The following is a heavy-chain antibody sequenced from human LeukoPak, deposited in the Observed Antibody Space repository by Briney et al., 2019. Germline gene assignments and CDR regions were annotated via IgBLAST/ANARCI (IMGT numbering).Heavy chain of an antibody. CDR3: ARGRSRYCSGGSCYSDY. D-gene: IGHD2-15*01. V-gene: IGHV4-34*01. J-gene: IGHJ4*02. CDR1: GGSFSGYY. Sequence: SETLSLTCAVYGGSFSGYYWSWIRQPPGKGLEWIGEINHSGSTNYDPSLKSRVTISVDTSKNQFSLKLSSVTAADTAVYYCARGRSRYCSGGSCYSDYWGQGTLVTVSP. CDR2: INHSGST.